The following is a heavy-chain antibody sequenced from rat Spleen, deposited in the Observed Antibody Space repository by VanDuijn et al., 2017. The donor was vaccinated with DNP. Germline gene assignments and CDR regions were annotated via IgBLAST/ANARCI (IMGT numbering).Heavy chain of an antibody. V-gene: IGHV2-41*01. CDR1: GFSLTSYN. D-gene: IGHD2-3*01. Sequence: QVQLKESGPGLVQSSQTLSLTCTVAGFSLTSYNVHWVRQPPGKGLEWVGAIWNTGGTRYNSGLKSRLIISKDASRSQVFLDMNNLQTEDTATYYCARDWGSGYYLDYWGQGVMVTVSS. J-gene: IGHJ2*01. CDR3: ARDWGSGYYLDY. CDR2: IWNTGGT.